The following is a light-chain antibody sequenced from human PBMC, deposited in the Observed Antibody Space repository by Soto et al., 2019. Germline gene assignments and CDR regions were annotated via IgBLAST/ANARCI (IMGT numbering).Light chain of an antibody. CDR3: MQGTHWPHT. CDR2: EVS. J-gene: IGKJ1*01. CDR1: RSLVYSDGNTS. Sequence: DVVMTQSPLSLPVTLGQPASISCRSSRSLVYSDGNTSLNWFQQRPGQSPRRLIFEVSNRDSGVPDRFCGSAAGTDFTLKISRVEAEDVGFYYCMQGTHWPHTFGQGTKVETK. V-gene: IGKV2-30*01.